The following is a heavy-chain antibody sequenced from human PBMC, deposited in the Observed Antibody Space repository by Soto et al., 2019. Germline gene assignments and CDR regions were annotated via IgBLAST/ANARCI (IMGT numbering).Heavy chain of an antibody. J-gene: IGHJ6*02. CDR1: GGTFSSYA. CDR3: ARAPHGITIFGVAPTYYYYGMDV. D-gene: IGHD3-3*01. Sequence: QVQLVQSGAEVKKPGSSVKVSCKASGGTFSSYAISWVRQAPGQGLEWMGGIIPIFGTANYAQKFQGRVTITADESTSTAYMELSSLRSEDTAVYYCARAPHGITIFGVAPTYYYYGMDVWGQGTTVTVSS. V-gene: IGHV1-69*01. CDR2: IIPIFGTA.